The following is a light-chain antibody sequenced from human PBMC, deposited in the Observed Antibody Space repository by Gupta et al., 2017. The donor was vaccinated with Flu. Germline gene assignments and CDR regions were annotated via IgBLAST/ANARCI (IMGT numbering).Light chain of an antibody. CDR3: QQYDNWPFT. V-gene: IGKV3-15*01. CDR2: SAS. CDR1: QSVSSN. Sequence: EIVMTQSTATLSVSPGERATLSCRASQSVSSNLAWFQQKPGQAPRLLIYSASTRATGIPAKFSGSESGTEFTLTISSLQSEDFAVYYCQQYDNWPFTFGPGTKVDIK. J-gene: IGKJ3*01.